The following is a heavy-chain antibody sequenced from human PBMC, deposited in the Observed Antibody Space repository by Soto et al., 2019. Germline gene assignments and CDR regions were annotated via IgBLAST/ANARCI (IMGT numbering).Heavy chain of an antibody. V-gene: IGHV4-59*01. Sequence: SETLSLTCSVSGGPISSYYWSWIRQPPGKGLEWIGYIHYSGSTNYNPSLESRVTISIDTSKNQFSLKLTSATAADTAVYYGSRDVDFGEEDVWGQGTTVTVSS. CDR3: SRDVDFGEEDV. CDR2: IHYSGST. CDR1: GGPISSYY. J-gene: IGHJ6*02. D-gene: IGHD4-17*01.